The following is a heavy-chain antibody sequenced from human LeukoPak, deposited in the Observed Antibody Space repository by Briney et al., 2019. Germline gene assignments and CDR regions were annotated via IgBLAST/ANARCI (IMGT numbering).Heavy chain of an antibody. D-gene: IGHD3-10*01. J-gene: IGHJ6*02. V-gene: IGHV3-66*01. CDR1: GFTVSSNY. Sequence: GGSLRLSCAASGFTVSSNYMSWVRQAPGKGLEWVSVIYSGGSTYYADSVKGRFTISRDNSKNTLYLQMNSLRAEDTAVYYCARAPTYYYGSGSYGMDVWGQGTTVTVSS. CDR2: IYSGGST. CDR3: ARAPTYYYGSGSYGMDV.